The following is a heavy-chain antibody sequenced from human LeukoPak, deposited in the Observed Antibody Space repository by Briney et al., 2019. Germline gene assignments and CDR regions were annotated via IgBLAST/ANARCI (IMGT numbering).Heavy chain of an antibody. V-gene: IGHV3-7*01. CDR3: ARYSGSYPSYFDY. D-gene: IGHD1-26*01. Sequence: PGGSLRLSCAASGFTFSSYWMSWVRQAPGKGLEWVANIKQDGSEKYYVDSVKGRFTISRDNAKNSLYLQMNSLRAEDTAVYYCARYSGSYPSYFDYWGQGTLVTVSS. J-gene: IGHJ4*02. CDR1: GFTFSSYW. CDR2: IKQDGSEK.